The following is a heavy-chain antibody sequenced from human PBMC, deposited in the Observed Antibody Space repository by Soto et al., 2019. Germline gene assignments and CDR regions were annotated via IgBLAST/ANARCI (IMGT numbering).Heavy chain of an antibody. J-gene: IGHJ5*02. D-gene: IGHD2-15*01. V-gene: IGHV1-18*01. Sequence: XSVKVSCKASVYTFTGYGISWVRQAPGQGLEWMGWISAYNGNTNYAQKLQGRVTMTTDTSTSTAYMELRSLRSDDTAVYYCARAPVVGNWFDHWGQGTLVTVSS. CDR3: ARAPVVGNWFDH. CDR2: ISAYNGNT. CDR1: VYTFTGYG.